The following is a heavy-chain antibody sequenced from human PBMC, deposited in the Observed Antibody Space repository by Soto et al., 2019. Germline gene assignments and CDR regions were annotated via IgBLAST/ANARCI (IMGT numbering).Heavy chain of an antibody. J-gene: IGHJ4*02. CDR2: LDGVGTGT. V-gene: IGHV3-74*01. Sequence: EVQLVQSGGGSVQPGGSLRLSCAASGFTFTNYWMHWVRQVPGKGLVWVSRLDGVGTGTSYSDSVRGRCTISRYNAENTLYLLMNSLRAEATAVYYCTTGFEYWGQGTLVTVSS. CDR1: GFTFTNYW. CDR3: TTGFEY.